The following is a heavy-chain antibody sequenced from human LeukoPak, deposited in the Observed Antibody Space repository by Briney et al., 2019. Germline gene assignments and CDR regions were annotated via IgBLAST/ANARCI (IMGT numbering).Heavy chain of an antibody. CDR3: ARALVPAALNWFDP. V-gene: IGHV1-2*02. CDR2: INPNSGGT. CDR1: RYTFTGYY. Sequence: VASVKVSCKASRYTFTGYYMHWVRQAPGQGLEWMGWINPNSGGTNYAQKFQGRVTMTRDTSISTAYTELSRLRSDDTAVYYCARALVPAALNWFDPWGQGTLVTVSS. D-gene: IGHD2-2*01. J-gene: IGHJ5*02.